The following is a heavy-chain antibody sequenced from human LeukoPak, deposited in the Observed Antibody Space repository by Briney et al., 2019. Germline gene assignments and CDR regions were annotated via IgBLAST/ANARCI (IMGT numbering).Heavy chain of an antibody. CDR2: MYYSGST. CDR3: ARDSVYCSSTSCYYYGMDV. J-gene: IGHJ6*02. D-gene: IGHD2-2*01. CDR1: GCSISSGDYY. V-gene: IGHV4-30-4*01. Sequence: RSQTLSLTCTVSGCSISSGDYYWSWIRQPPGKGLEWIGYMYYSGSTYYNPSLKSRVTISVDTSKNQFSLKLSSVTAADTAVYYCARDSVYCSSTSCYYYGMDVWGQGTTVTVSS.